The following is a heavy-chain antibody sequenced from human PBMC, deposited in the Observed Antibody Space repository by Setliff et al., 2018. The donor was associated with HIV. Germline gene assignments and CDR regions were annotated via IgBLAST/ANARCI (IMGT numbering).Heavy chain of an antibody. CDR3: ASDVGSSAWPFDH. CDR2: IHHSGRT. J-gene: IGHJ4*02. D-gene: IGHD6-25*01. Sequence: SETLSLTCTVSGYSISDGYYWGWVRQPPGKRLEWVASIHHSGRTYHNPSLQNRVTISVDTSQNQFSLKLSSATAADTAVYYCASDVGSSAWPFDHWGQGTLVTVSS. CDR1: GYSISDGYY. V-gene: IGHV4-38-2*02.